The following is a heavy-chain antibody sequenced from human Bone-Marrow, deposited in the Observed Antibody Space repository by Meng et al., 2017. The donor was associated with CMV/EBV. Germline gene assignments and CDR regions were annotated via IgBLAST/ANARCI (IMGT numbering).Heavy chain of an antibody. V-gene: IGHV1-2*02. CDR1: GYTFTGYY. D-gene: IGHD2-2*01. J-gene: IGHJ6*02. CDR2: INPNSGGT. Sequence: ASVKVSCKASGYTFTGYYMHWVRQAPGQGLEWMGWINPNSGGTNYAQKFQGRVTMTRDTSISTAYMELSRLRSDDTAVYYCARRLPTGRYCSSTSCLPQFNGRDVWGQGNTVNVAS. CDR3: ARRLPTGRYCSSTSCLPQFNGRDV.